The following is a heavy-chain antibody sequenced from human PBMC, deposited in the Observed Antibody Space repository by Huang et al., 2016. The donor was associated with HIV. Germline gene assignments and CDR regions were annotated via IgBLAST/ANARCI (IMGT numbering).Heavy chain of an antibody. CDR2: IYYKGMT. V-gene: IGHV4-39*01. Sequence: QLLLQESGPGLVKPSEALALTCAVSGGSIRSSVYHWGWSRQPPGKGLEWIGSIYYKGMTHYSPALKSRVTIAVDTSKNLFFLNLTSMTAADTAVYYCARHREGPVAYYSGWGSHLNYMDVWGRGRTVVVSS. CDR1: GGSIRSSVYH. CDR3: ARHREGPVAYYSGWGSHLNYMDV. D-gene: IGHD3-10*01. J-gene: IGHJ6*03.